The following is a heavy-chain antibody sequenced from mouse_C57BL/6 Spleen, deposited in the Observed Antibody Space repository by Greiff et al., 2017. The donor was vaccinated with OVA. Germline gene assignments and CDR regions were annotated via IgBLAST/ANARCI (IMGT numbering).Heavy chain of an antibody. V-gene: IGHV2-6*03. CDR1: GFPLTNYG. CDR2: IGRDGST. D-gene: IGHD2-3*01. J-gene: IGHJ4*01. CDR3: ARPGYSPYAMDY. Sequence: QVQLKESGPGLVAPSQSLSITCTVSGFPLTNYGVHWVRQPPGKGLEWLGVIGRDGSTTYNSAPNSRLSISKDNSKSQVFLKMNSLQTDDTAMYYCARPGYSPYAMDYWGQGTSVTVSS.